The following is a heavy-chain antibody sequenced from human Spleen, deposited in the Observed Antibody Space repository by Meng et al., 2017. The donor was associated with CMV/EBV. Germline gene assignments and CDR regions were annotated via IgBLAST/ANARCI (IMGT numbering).Heavy chain of an antibody. CDR3: ARRFCSTASCYNDWFDP. Sequence: YSFTGYSITWVRQAPGQWLEWMGWITGYDSNTNYAQRFQGRVTMTTDTSTTTAYMELRSLTSDDTAVYYCARRFCSTASCYNDWFDPWGQGTLVTVSS. V-gene: IGHV1-18*01. CDR1: YSFTGYS. CDR2: ITGYDSNT. J-gene: IGHJ5*02. D-gene: IGHD2-2*02.